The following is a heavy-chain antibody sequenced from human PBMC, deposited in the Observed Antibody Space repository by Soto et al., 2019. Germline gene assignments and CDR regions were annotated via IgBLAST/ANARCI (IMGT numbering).Heavy chain of an antibody. V-gene: IGHV1-46*03. CDR1: GYTFTNYY. J-gene: IGHJ4*02. CDR2: IIPSGGRT. D-gene: IGHD6-25*01. Sequence: QVQLVQSGAEVKEPGASVKVSCTASGYTFTNYYMHWLRQAPGQGLEWMGMIIPSGGRTTYAQKVQGSVTLTRDTSTGTFYMDLTSLRFEDTAFYYCTIGLGQRGGAYGGQGTLVTVSS. CDR3: TIGLGQRGGAY.